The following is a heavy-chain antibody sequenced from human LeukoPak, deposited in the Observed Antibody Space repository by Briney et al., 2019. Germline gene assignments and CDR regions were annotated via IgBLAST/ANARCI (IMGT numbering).Heavy chain of an antibody. D-gene: IGHD3-16*02. V-gene: IGHV4-34*01. CDR3: ARRYDYVWGSYRPYFDY. CDR1: GGSFSGYY. CDR2: INHSGST. J-gene: IGHJ4*02. Sequence: SETLSLTCAVYGGSFSGYYWSWIRQPPGKGLEWIGEINHSGSTNYNPSLKSRVTISVDTSKNQLSLKLSSVTAADTAVYYCARRYDYVWGSYRPYFDYWGQGTLVTVSS.